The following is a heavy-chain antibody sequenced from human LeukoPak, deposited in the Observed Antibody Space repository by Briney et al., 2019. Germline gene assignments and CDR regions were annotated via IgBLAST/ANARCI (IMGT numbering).Heavy chain of an antibody. CDR1: GFTFSSYS. CDR2: ISYDGSNK. CDR3: AKDLVSGVEVAAGL. J-gene: IGHJ2*01. Sequence: GGSLRLSCAASGFTFSSYSMNWVRQAPGKGLEWVVVISYDGSNKYYADSVKGRFTISRDNSKNTLYLQMNSLRAEDTAVYYCAKDLVSGVEVAAGLWGRGTLVTVSS. D-gene: IGHD5-24*01. V-gene: IGHV3-30*18.